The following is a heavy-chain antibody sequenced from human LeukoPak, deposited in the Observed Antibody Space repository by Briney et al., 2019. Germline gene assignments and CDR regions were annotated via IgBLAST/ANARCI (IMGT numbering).Heavy chain of an antibody. CDR2: INRSGST. CDR3: ARGFLIVRRWFDP. J-gene: IGHJ5*02. D-gene: IGHD2-15*01. Sequence: SETLSLTCAVYGGSFSGYYWSWIRQPPGKGLEWIGEINRSGSTNYNPSLKSRVTISVDTSKNQFSLKLSSVTAADTAVYYCARGFLIVRRWFDPWGQGTLVTVSS. CDR1: GGSFSGYY. V-gene: IGHV4-34*01.